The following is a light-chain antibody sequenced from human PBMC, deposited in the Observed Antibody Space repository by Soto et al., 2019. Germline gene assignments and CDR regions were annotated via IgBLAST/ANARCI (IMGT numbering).Light chain of an antibody. J-gene: IGKJ3*01. Sequence: EIVLTQSPGTLSLSPGERATLSCRASQSINSRYLAWYQQKPGQAPRLLIYGASSRATGIPDRFSGSGSGTDFTLTISRLEPDDVAVYYCQQFGSTPGFTFGPGTKVDIK. V-gene: IGKV3-20*01. CDR2: GAS. CDR1: QSINSRY. CDR3: QQFGSTPGFT.